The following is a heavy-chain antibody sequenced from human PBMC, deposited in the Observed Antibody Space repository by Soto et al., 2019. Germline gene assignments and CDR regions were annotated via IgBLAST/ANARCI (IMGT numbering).Heavy chain of an antibody. CDR2: MNPNNGNT. Sequence: ASVNLSCKASGYTFTRYDINCGSQTNGQGLEWMGWMNPNNGNTDYSQHFQGRVTMTRDTSAGTVYMELSSLRSEDTAVYYCARDDXGFSGSHYXXXXNYXGQGALVTVS. CDR3: ARDDXGFSGSHYXXXXNY. CDR1: GYTFTRYD. D-gene: IGHD1-26*01. J-gene: IGHJ4*02. V-gene: IGHV1-8*01.